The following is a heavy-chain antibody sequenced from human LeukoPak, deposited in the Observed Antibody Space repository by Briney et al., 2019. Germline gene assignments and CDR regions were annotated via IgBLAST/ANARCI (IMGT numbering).Heavy chain of an antibody. CDR3: ARESVVVVAATDYYYYYMDV. CDR2: INPNSGGT. V-gene: IGHV1-2*02. Sequence: ASVKVSCKASGYTFTGYYMHWVRQAPGQGLEWMGWINPNSGGTNYAQKFQGRVTMTRDTSISTAYMELSRLSSDDTAVYYCARESVVVVAATDYYYYYMDVWGKGTTVTVSS. CDR1: GYTFTGYY. D-gene: IGHD2-15*01. J-gene: IGHJ6*03.